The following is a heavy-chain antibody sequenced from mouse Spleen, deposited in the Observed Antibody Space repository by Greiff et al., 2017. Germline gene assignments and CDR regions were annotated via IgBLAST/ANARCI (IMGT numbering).Heavy chain of an antibody. J-gene: IGHJ4*01. D-gene: IGHD5-5*01. CDR3: ARRGLPVYAMDY. CDR2: IDPSDSYT. CDR1: GYTFTSYW. Sequence: QVQLQQPGAELVKPGASVKLSCKASGYTFTSYWMQWVKQRPGQGLEWIGEIDPSDSYTNYNQKFKGKATLTVDTSSSTAYMQLSSLTSEDSAVYYCARRGLPVYAMDYWGQGTSVTVSS. V-gene: IGHV1-50*01.